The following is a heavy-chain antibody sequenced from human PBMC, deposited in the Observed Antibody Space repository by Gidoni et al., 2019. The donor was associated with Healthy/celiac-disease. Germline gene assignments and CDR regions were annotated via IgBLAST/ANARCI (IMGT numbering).Heavy chain of an antibody. V-gene: IGHV1-2*02. CDR2: INPNSGGT. Sequence: QVQLVQSGAEVKKPGASVRVSCKASGSPLTGYYMQWVRQAHGQGLEWMGWINPNSGGTNYAQKFQCRVTMTRDPSISTAYMELSRLRSDDTAVYYCARVGATIFGVVIGAFDIWGQGTMVTVSS. D-gene: IGHD3-3*01. CDR1: GSPLTGYY. CDR3: ARVGATIFGVVIGAFDI. J-gene: IGHJ3*02.